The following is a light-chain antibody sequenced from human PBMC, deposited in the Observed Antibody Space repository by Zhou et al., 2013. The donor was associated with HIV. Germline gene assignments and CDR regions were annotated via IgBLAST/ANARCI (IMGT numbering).Light chain of an antibody. CDR1: QGISSS. V-gene: IGKV1-9*01. CDR3: QKCDSAPRT. Sequence: DIQLTQSPSFLSASVGDRVTITCRASQGISSSLVWYQQKPGKAPKLLIYSASTLQSGVSSRFSGSGSDTEFTLTISSLQPEDFATYYCQKCDSAPRTFGPGTKVEIK. J-gene: IGKJ1*01. CDR2: SAS.